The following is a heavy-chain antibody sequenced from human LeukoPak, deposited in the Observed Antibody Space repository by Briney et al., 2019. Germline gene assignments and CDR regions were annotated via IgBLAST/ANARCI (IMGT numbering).Heavy chain of an antibody. J-gene: IGHJ6*02. Sequence: GGSLRLSCAASGFTFSSYSMNWVRQAPGKGLEWVSSISSSSSYIYYADSVKGRFTISRDNAKNSLYLQMNGLRAEDTAVYYCARGPHYYDFWGGYRTGTPIKYYYYGMDVWGQGTTVTVSS. V-gene: IGHV3-21*01. CDR3: ARGPHYYDFWGGYRTGTPIKYYYYGMDV. D-gene: IGHD3-3*01. CDR1: GFTFSSYS. CDR2: ISSSSSYI.